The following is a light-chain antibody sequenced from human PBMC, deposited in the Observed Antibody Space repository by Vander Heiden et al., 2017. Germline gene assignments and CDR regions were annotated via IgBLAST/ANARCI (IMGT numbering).Light chain of an antibody. J-gene: IGLJ3*02. V-gene: IGLV1-40*01. CDR3: QSYDNSLSGWV. CDR2: GNT. CDR1: SSNIGAGSD. Sequence: QSVLTQPPSMSGAPGQRVTIPCTGSSSNIGAGSDVHWYQKLPGTAPKLLIYGNTNRPSGVPDRFSGAKSGTSASLAITGLQAEDEADYYCQSYDNSLSGWVFGGGTKLTVL.